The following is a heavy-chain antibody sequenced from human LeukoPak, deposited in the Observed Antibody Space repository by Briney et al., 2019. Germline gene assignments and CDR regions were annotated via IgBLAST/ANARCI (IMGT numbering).Heavy chain of an antibody. J-gene: IGHJ3*02. CDR2: IYWDDDK. D-gene: IGHD1-20*01. Sequence: ESGPTLVKPTQTLTLTCTFSGFSLNTGGVGVAWIRQPPGKALEWLALIYWDDDKHYTPSLKNRLTITKDASKNQVVLTMTSVDPVDTATYFCAHSFYNCHDGAFDIWGQGTMVTVSS. CDR1: GFSLNTGGVG. V-gene: IGHV2-5*02. CDR3: AHSFYNCHDGAFDI.